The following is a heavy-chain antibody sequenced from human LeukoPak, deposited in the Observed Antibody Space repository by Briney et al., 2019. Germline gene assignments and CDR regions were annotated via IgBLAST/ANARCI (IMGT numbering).Heavy chain of an antibody. CDR1: GVSISSYY. CDR3: ARQNGGTWNYYYYMDV. CDR2: IYYSGST. J-gene: IGHJ6*03. Sequence: SETLSLTCTVSGVSISSYYWSWIRQPPGKGLEWIGYIYYSGSTNYNPSLKSRVTISVDTSKNQFSLKLSSVTAADTAVYYCARQNGGTWNYYYYMDVWGKGTTVTVSS. V-gene: IGHV4-59*01. D-gene: IGHD1-1*01.